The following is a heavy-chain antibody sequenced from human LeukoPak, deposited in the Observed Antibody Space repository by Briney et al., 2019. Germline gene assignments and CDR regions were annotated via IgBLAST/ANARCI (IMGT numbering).Heavy chain of an antibody. CDR1: GYTFTSYG. Sequence: ASVKVSCKASGYTFTSYGISWVRQAPGQGLEWMGWISAYNGNTNYAQKLQGRVTMTTDTPTSTAYMELRSLRSDDTAVYYCARDRPDYDFWSGMGDYWGQGTLVTVSS. V-gene: IGHV1-18*01. D-gene: IGHD3-3*01. CDR2: ISAYNGNT. CDR3: ARDRPDYDFWSGMGDY. J-gene: IGHJ4*02.